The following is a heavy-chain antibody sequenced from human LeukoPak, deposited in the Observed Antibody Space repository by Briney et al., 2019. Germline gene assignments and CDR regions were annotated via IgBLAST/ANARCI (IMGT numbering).Heavy chain of an antibody. D-gene: IGHD6-19*01. Sequence: SETLSLTCTVSGGSISSSSYYWGWIRQPPGKGLEWIGSIYYSGSTYYNPSLKSRVTISVDTSKNQFSLKLSSVTAADTAVYYCARAIEGVQWLVNFDYWGQGTLVTVSS. CDR3: ARAIEGVQWLVNFDY. V-gene: IGHV4-39*07. CDR2: IYYSGST. CDR1: GGSISSSSYY. J-gene: IGHJ4*02.